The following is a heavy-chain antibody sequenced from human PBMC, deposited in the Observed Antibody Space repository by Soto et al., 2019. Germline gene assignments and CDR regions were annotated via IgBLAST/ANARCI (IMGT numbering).Heavy chain of an antibody. Sequence: QVQLVQSGAEVKKPGSSVKVSCKASGGSFSSYGISWVRQAPGQGLEWRGGIIPSFGSANYAQKFRGTVTITAAESTNTAYMELSSLRSEDTAVSSCARLSGSHPLADRNFASWCQGTLVTVSS. CDR2: IIPSFGSA. J-gene: IGHJ4*02. CDR1: GGSFSSYG. CDR3: ARLSGSHPLADRNFAS. D-gene: IGHD1-26*01. V-gene: IGHV1-69*12.